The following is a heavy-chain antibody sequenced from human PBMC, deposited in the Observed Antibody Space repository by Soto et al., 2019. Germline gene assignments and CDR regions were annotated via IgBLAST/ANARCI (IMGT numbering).Heavy chain of an antibody. CDR1: GFTFKNFA. D-gene: IGHD1-7*01. V-gene: IGHV3-23*01. CDR2: ISGSAGST. J-gene: IGHJ4*02. CDR3: AKAELSYY. Sequence: PVGSLRLSCAASGFTFKNFAMTWVRQAPGKGLEWVSAISGSAGSTYYADSVRGRFTISRDNSKNTLFLQMNSLRAEDTAVYYCAKAELSYYWGQGALVTVSS.